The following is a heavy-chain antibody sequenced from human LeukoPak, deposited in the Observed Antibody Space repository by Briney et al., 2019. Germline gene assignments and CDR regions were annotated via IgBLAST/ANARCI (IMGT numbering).Heavy chain of an antibody. D-gene: IGHD3-10*01. CDR2: IYYTGGT. CDR1: GGSMRTYY. Sequence: SETLSLTCTVSGGSMRTYYWSWIRQPPGKGLEWVGCIYYTGGTNYNPSLKSRITISVDTSKSQFSLRLSSVTAADTAVYYCARATSGTYYYFDSWGRGTLVSVSS. V-gene: IGHV4-59*01. J-gene: IGHJ4*02. CDR3: ARATSGTYYYFDS.